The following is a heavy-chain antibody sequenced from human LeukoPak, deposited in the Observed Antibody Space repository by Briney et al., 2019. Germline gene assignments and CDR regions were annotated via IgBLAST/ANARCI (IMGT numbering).Heavy chain of an antibody. Sequence: ASVKVYCKASGYTFTGYYMHWVRQAPGQGLEWMGWINPNSGGTNYAQKFQGRVTMTRDTSISTAYMELSWLRSDDTAVYYCARDLVYYYGSGSYYPSPLYYMDVWGKGTTVTVSS. D-gene: IGHD3-10*01. CDR1: GYTFTGYY. V-gene: IGHV1-2*02. CDR2: INPNSGGT. J-gene: IGHJ6*03. CDR3: ARDLVYYYGSGSYYPSPLYYMDV.